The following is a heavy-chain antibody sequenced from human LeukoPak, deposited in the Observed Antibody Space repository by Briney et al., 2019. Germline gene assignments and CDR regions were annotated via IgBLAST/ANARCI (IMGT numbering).Heavy chain of an antibody. D-gene: IGHD3-3*01. Sequence: SVKVSCKASGGTSSSYAISWVRQAPGQGLEWMGGIIPIFGTANYAQKFQGRVTITADESTSTAYMELSSLRSEDTAVYYCARRLGFLEWLSSGYWFDPWGQGTLVTVSS. CDR3: ARRLGFLEWLSSGYWFDP. V-gene: IGHV1-69*13. CDR2: IIPIFGTA. CDR1: GGTSSSYA. J-gene: IGHJ5*02.